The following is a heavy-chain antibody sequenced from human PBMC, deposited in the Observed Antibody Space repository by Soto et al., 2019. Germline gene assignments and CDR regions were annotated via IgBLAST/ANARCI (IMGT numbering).Heavy chain of an antibody. Sequence: ESGGGLVQPGGSLRLSCAASGFTFSSYWMSWVRQAPGKGLEWVANIKQDGSEKYYVDSVKGRFTISRDNAKNSLYLQMNSLRAEDTAVYYCASSVAARLYYYYYMDVWGKGTTVTVSS. D-gene: IGHD6-6*01. J-gene: IGHJ6*03. V-gene: IGHV3-7*01. CDR2: IKQDGSEK. CDR3: ASSVAARLYYYYYMDV. CDR1: GFTFSSYW.